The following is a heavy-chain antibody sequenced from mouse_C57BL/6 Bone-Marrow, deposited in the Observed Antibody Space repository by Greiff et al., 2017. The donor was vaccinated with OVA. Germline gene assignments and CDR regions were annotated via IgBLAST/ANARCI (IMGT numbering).Heavy chain of an antibody. CDR3: AREEIYYYGSSSCDY. CDR2: IYPRSGNT. V-gene: IGHV1-81*01. Sequence: QVQLQQSGAELARPGASVKLSCKASGYTFTSYGISWVKQRTGQGLEWIGEIYPRSGNTYYNEKFKGKATLTADKSSSTAYMELRSLTSEDSAVYFCAREEIYYYGSSSCDYWGQGTTLTVSS. CDR1: GYTFTSYG. J-gene: IGHJ2*01. D-gene: IGHD1-1*01.